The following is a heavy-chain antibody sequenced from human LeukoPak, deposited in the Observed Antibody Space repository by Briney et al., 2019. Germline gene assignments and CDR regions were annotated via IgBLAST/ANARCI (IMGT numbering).Heavy chain of an antibody. V-gene: IGHV4-59*08. Sequence: SETLSLTCTVSGGSISSYYWSWIRQPPGKGLEWIGYIYYSGSTNYNPSLKSRVTISVDTSKNQFSLKLSSVTAADTAVYYCARLDRDGYNFEDAFDIWGQGTMVTVSS. CDR3: ARLDRDGYNFEDAFDI. CDR2: IYYSGST. CDR1: GGSISSYY. J-gene: IGHJ3*02. D-gene: IGHD5-24*01.